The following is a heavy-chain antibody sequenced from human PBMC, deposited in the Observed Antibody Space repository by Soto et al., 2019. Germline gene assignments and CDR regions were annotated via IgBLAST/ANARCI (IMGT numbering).Heavy chain of an antibody. CDR1: GVVLGSDAYY. CDR2: IYHTGIT. J-gene: IGHJ4*02. CDR3: AKVSRSMIVVVTTTIDY. Sequence: SSETLSLTCTVSGVVLGSDAYYWSWIRQHPGKGLEWIGNIYHTGITYYNPSLKSRVVISLDTSQNQFFLRLSSVTAEDTAVYYCAKVSRSMIVVVTTTIDYWGQGTLVTVSS. D-gene: IGHD3-22*01. V-gene: IGHV4-31*03.